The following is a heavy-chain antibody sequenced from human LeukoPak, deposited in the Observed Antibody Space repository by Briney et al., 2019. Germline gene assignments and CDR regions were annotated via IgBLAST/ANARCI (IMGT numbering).Heavy chain of an antibody. D-gene: IGHD6-13*01. CDR3: ARDDRTGSWSWFDP. CDR1: GYTFTGYY. CDR2: INPNSGGT. V-gene: IGHV1-2*02. J-gene: IGHJ5*02. Sequence: ASVKVSCKASGYTFTGYYMHWVRQAPGQGLEWMGWINPNSGGTNYAQKFQGRVTMTRDTSISTAYMELRSLTSDDTAVYYCARDDRTGSWSWFDPWGQGTLVIVSS.